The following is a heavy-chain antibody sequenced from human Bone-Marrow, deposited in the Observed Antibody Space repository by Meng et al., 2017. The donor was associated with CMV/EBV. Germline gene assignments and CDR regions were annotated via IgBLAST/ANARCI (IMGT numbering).Heavy chain of an antibody. CDR1: GFTFSSYE. Sequence: GESLKISCAASGFTFSSYEMNWVRQAPGKGLEWVSYISSSGTTTYYADSVKGRFTISRDNAKNSLYVQMNSLRVEDTAVYYCARDVSSRWFPMDFWGHGTTVTFSS. CDR3: ARDVSSRWFPMDF. CDR2: ISSSGTTT. D-gene: IGHD6-13*01. V-gene: IGHV3-48*03. J-gene: IGHJ6*02.